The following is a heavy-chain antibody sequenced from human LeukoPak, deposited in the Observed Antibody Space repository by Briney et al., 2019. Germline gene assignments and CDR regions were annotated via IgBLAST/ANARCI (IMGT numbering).Heavy chain of an antibody. J-gene: IGHJ4*02. CDR1: GFTFSNYA. CDR2: ISSSSSYI. D-gene: IGHD2-21*01. CDR3: AKDAYSRGDY. Sequence: GGSLRLSCAASGFTFSNYAFDWVRQAPGKGLEWVSSISSSSSYIYYADSVKGRFTISRDNAENSLYLQMNSLRGDDTAPYYCAKDAYSRGDYWGQGTLVTVSS. V-gene: IGHV3-21*01.